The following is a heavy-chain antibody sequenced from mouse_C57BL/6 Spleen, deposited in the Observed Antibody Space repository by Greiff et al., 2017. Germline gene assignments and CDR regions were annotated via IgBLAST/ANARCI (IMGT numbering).Heavy chain of an antibody. Sequence: EVQLVESGPGLVKPSQSLSLTCSVTGYSITSGYYWNWIRQFPGNKLEWMGYISYDGSNNYNPSLKNRISITRDTSKNQFFLKLNSVTTEDTATYYCARVGGYYGSSYSYFDVWGTGTTVTVSS. CDR3: ARVGGYYGSSYSYFDV. CDR2: ISYDGSN. J-gene: IGHJ1*03. CDR1: GYSITSGYY. V-gene: IGHV3-6*01. D-gene: IGHD1-1*01.